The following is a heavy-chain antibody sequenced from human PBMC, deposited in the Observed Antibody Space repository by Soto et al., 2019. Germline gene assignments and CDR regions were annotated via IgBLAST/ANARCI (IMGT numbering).Heavy chain of an antibody. CDR2: IILTIGKA. CDR1: GGTFSSYT. D-gene: IGHD2-21*01. Sequence: QVQLVQSGAEVKKPGSSVKVSCKASGGTFSSYTFIWVRQAPGQGLEWMGRIILTIGKATSAQNFQGRVTITADKATSRANSELSRLRSEDTAVYYCAISDDVTNHGGHISVSCGQGTLVTVYS. V-gene: IGHV1-69*02. J-gene: IGHJ5*02. CDR3: AISDDVTNHGGHISVS.